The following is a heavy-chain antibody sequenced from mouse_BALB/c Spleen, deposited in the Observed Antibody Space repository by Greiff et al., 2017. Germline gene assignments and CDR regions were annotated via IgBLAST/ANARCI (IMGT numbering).Heavy chain of an antibody. CDR2: ISSGGSYT. CDR3: ARMVRRGAMDY. D-gene: IGHD2-1*01. V-gene: IGHV5-9-4*01. J-gene: IGHJ4*01. Sequence: EVQLVESGGGLVKPGGSLKLSCAASGFTFSSYAMSWVRQSPEKRLEWVAEISSGGSYTYYPDTVTGRFTISRDNAKNTLYLEKSSLRSEDTAMYYCARMVRRGAMDYWGQGTSVTVSS. CDR1: GFTFSSYA.